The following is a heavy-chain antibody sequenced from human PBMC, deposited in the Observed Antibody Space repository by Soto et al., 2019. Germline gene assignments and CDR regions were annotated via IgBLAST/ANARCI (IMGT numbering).Heavy chain of an antibody. D-gene: IGHD6-19*01. CDR3: AKDLESGWYPNDY. CDR1: GFTFSSYA. J-gene: IGHJ4*02. V-gene: IGHV3-23*01. CDR2: ISGSGGST. Sequence: EVQLLESGGGLVQPGGSLRLSCAASGFTFSSYAMSWVRQAPGKGLEWVSAISGSGGSTYYADSVKGRFTISRDNSKNTLYLKMNSLRAEDTAVYYCAKDLESGWYPNDYWGQGTLVTVSS.